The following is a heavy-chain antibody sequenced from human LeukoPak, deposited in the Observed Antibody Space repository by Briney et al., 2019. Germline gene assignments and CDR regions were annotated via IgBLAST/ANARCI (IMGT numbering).Heavy chain of an antibody. CDR3: ARSAVEDARLEAFAV. CDR1: GYTFTGSS. CDR2: INPNSGGT. Sequence: ASVRVSCKASGYTFTGSSIHSMRQAPGQGLEWMAWINPNSGGTHYAQKFQGRVTMTRDTSISAAYMELSRLRSDDTAVYYCARSAVEDARLEAFAVWGQGTMVTVSS. J-gene: IGHJ3*01. V-gene: IGHV1-2*02. D-gene: IGHD1-1*01.